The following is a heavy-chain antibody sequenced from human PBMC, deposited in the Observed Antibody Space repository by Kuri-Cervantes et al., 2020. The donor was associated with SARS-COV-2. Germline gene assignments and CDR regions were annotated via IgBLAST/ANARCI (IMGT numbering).Heavy chain of an antibody. J-gene: IGHJ5*02. V-gene: IGHV4-59*08. CDR3: ASSPNYYDSSGHVGWFDP. CDR1: GGSISSYY. D-gene: IGHD3-22*01. Sequence: SETLSLTCTVSGGSISSYYWSWIRQPPGKGLEWIGYIYYSGSTNYNPSLKSRVTISVDTSKNQFSLKLSSVTAADTAVYYCASSPNYYDSSGHVGWFDPWGQGTLVTVSS. CDR2: IYYSGST.